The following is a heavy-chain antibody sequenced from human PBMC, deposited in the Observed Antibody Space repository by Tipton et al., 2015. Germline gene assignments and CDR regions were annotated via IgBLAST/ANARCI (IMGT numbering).Heavy chain of an antibody. D-gene: IGHD4-23*01. V-gene: IGHV4-59*01. Sequence: TLSLTCTVSGGSISSYYWSWTRQPPGKGLEWIGYIYYSGSTNYNPSLKSRVTISVDTSKNQFSLKLSSVTAADTAVYYCARALFYGGNTDWYFDLWGRGTLVTVSS. CDR2: IYYSGST. CDR1: GGSISSYY. CDR3: ARALFYGGNTDWYFDL. J-gene: IGHJ2*01.